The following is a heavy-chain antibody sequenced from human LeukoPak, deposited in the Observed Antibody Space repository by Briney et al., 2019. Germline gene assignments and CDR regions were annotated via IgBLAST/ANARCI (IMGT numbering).Heavy chain of an antibody. V-gene: IGHV4-59*02. D-gene: IGHD4-17*01. CDR2: IYYSGST. CDR1: GGSVSGYY. J-gene: IGHJ4*02. Sequence: SETLSLTCTVSGGSVSGYYWSWVRQPPGKGLEWIGYIYYSGSTNYKPSLESRVTISVDTPKNQFSLKLTPVSAADTAVYYCARLNDYGDYTVFDYWGQGNLVTVSS. CDR3: ARLNDYGDYTVFDY.